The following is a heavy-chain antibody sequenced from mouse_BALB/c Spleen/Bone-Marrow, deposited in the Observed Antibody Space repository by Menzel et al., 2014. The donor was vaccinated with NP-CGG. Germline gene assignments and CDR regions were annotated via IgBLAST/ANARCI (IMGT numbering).Heavy chain of an antibody. CDR1: GFTFSGFG. Sequence: EVQVVESGGGLVQPGGSRKLSCAASGFTFSGFGMHWVRQAQERGLEWVAYISNGSSTIDYEDKVKGRFTISRDNPKSTLFLQMTSLSSEVTAMYYCARSGAMITHYYAMDYWGQGTSVTVPS. CDR3: ARSGAMITHYYAMDY. CDR2: ISNGSSTI. D-gene: IGHD2-4*01. V-gene: IGHV5-17*02. J-gene: IGHJ4*01.